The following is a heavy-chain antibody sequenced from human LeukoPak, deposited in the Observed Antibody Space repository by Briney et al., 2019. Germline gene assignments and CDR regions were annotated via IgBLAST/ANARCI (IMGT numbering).Heavy chain of an antibody. CDR3: AKDHVHRYCSSASCYSDHY. J-gene: IGHJ4*02. CDR1: GFTFSSYG. CDR2: IRYDGSNK. D-gene: IGHD2-2*01. V-gene: IGHV3-30*02. Sequence: PGGSLRLSCAASGFTFSSYGMHWVRQAPGKGLEWVAFIRYDGSNKYYADSVKGRFTISRDNSKNTLYLQMNSLKTEDTAVYYCAKDHVHRYCSSASCYSDHYWGQGTLVTVSS.